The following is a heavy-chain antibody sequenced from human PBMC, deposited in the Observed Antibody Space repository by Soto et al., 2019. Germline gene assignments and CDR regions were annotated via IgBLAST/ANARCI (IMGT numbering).Heavy chain of an antibody. V-gene: IGHV3-23*01. CDR1: GFTFNSYA. CDR2: ISGSGGST. D-gene: IGHD6-19*01. J-gene: IGHJ3*02. CDR3: AIGGGVYSSGWYGAFDI. Sequence: EVQLLESGGGLVQPGGSLRLSCAASGFTFNSYAMSWVRQAPGKGLEWVSAISGSGGSTYYADSVKGRFTISRDNSKNWLYRQMNSLIAEETAFYYCAIGGGVYSSGWYGAFDIWGQGTMVTVSS.